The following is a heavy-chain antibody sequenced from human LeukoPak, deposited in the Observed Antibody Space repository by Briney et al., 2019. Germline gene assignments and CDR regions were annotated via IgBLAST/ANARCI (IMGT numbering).Heavy chain of an antibody. Sequence: GGSLRLSCAASGFTFNTYAIYWVRQAPGKGLEWVSGICGSGGCTYYADSVKGRFTISRDNSKNTLYLQMNSLRAEDTAVYYCAKAPRNYYDSSPLDYWGQGTLVTVSS. V-gene: IGHV3-23*01. D-gene: IGHD3-22*01. J-gene: IGHJ4*02. CDR2: ICGSGGCT. CDR3: AKAPRNYYDSSPLDY. CDR1: GFTFNTYA.